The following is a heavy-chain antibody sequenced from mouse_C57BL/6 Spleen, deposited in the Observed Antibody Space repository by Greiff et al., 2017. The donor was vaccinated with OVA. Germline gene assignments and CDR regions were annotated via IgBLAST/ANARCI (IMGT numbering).Heavy chain of an antibody. CDR1: GYAFTNYL. J-gene: IGHJ2*01. CDR3: ARYDGYLY. Sequence: QVQLQQSGAELVRPGTSVKVSCKASGYAFTNYLIEWVNQRPGQGLEWIGVINPGSGGTNYNEKFQGKATLTADKSSSTAYMQLSSLTSEDSAVYFCARYDGYLYGGQGTTLTVSS. V-gene: IGHV1-54*01. CDR2: INPGSGGT. D-gene: IGHD2-3*01.